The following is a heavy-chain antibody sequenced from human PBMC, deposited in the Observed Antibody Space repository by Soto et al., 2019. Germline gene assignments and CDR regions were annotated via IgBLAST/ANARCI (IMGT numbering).Heavy chain of an antibody. CDR2: ISGSGGST. CDR1: GFTFSSYA. Sequence: GGSLRLSCAASGFTFSSYAMSWVRQAPGKGLEWVSAISGSGGSTYYADSVKGRFTISRDNSKNTLYLQMNSLRAEDTAVYYCAKDLWDYGDPNWFDPWGQGTLVTVSS. V-gene: IGHV3-23*01. CDR3: AKDLWDYGDPNWFDP. D-gene: IGHD4-17*01. J-gene: IGHJ5*02.